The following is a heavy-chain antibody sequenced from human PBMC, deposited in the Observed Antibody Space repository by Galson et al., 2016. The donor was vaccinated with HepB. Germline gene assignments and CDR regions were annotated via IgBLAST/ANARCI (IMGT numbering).Heavy chain of an antibody. V-gene: IGHV3-23*01. Sequence: SLRLSCAASGFTFDTHAMNWVRQAPGKGLEWVSAISGSGLKTVYADSVKGRFTIFRDNSKSTVSLQMSNLRVGDTAVYYCAKFQMAVTGNVGYFDYWGQGTLVTVSS. D-gene: IGHD6-19*01. CDR3: AKFQMAVTGNVGYFDY. CDR1: GFTFDTHA. J-gene: IGHJ4*02. CDR2: ISGSGLKT.